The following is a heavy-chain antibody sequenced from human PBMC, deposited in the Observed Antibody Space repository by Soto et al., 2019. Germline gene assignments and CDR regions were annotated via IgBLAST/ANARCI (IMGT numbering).Heavy chain of an antibody. J-gene: IGHJ4*02. CDR3: ATKRGAVSTYDF. V-gene: IGHV1-18*04. Sequence: ASVKVSCKASSYIFSSYGITWVRQAPGQGLEWMGWISVSKGNTKYAQNLQGRVTMTADTSTGTAYLELRSLRSDDTAVYYCATKRGAVSTYDFWGQGPQVTVYS. D-gene: IGHD3-16*01. CDR1: SYIFSSYG. CDR2: ISVSKGNT.